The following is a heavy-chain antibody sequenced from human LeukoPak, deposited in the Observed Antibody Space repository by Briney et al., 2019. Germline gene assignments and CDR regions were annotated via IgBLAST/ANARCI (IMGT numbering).Heavy chain of an antibody. Sequence: QTGGSLRLSCAASGFTFSSYAMSWVRQAPGQGLEWVSAISGSGGSTYYADSVKGRFTISRDNSKNTLYLQMNSLRAEDTAIYYCAKAPESPTVTSRGFDYWGQGTLVTVSS. CDR1: GFTFSSYA. CDR3: AKAPESPTVTSRGFDY. D-gene: IGHD4-17*01. CDR2: ISGSGGST. J-gene: IGHJ4*02. V-gene: IGHV3-23*01.